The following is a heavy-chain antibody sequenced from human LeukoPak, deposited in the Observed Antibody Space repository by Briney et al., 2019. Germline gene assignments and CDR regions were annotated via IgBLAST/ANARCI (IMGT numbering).Heavy chain of an antibody. D-gene: IGHD3-22*01. CDR3: ARADYYETSGPFGY. V-gene: IGHV3-21*01. CDR2: ISYNSNYI. J-gene: IGHJ4*02. CDR1: GFTFSSHG. Sequence: AGSLRLSCAASGFTFSSHGMNWVRQAPGKGLEWVSFISYNSNYIFYADSVKGRFTISRDNAKSSLYLQMNSLRAEDTAVYYCARADYYETSGPFGYWGQGTLVIVSS.